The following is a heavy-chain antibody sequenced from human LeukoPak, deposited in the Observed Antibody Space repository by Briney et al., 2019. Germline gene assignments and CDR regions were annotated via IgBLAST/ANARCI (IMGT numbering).Heavy chain of an antibody. CDR1: GYTFTGYY. Sequence: ASVKVSCKASGYTFTGYYMHWVRQAPGQGLEWMGWINPDSGGTNFAQKFQGRVTMTRDTSISTAYMELSTLISDDTAVYYCARDRNGDHYYFDCWGQGTLVTVSS. CDR2: INPDSGGT. V-gene: IGHV1-2*02. D-gene: IGHD4-17*01. J-gene: IGHJ4*02. CDR3: ARDRNGDHYYFDC.